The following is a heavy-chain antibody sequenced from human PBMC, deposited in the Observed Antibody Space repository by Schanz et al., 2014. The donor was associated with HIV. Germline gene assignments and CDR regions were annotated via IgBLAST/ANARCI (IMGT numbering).Heavy chain of an antibody. Sequence: EVQLLESGGGLVQPGGSLRLSCAASGFTFANQAMSWVRQAPGTGLEWVSSIDSSSSYKYYADSVKGRFTISRDNAKNSLYLQMNTLRAEDTAVYYCAREDGWFGDIYYFGLDVWGRGTTVTVSS. CDR1: GFTFANQA. CDR3: AREDGWFGDIYYFGLDV. J-gene: IGHJ6*02. V-gene: IGHV3-21*01. D-gene: IGHD3-10*01. CDR2: IDSSSSYK.